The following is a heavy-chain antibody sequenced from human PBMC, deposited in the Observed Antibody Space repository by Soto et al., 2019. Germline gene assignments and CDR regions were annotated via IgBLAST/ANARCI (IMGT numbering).Heavy chain of an antibody. CDR1: GGIFSSYA. J-gene: IGHJ4*02. Sequence: SVKVSCKASGGIFSSYAISWLRQAPGQGLEWMGAVIPILGQAYYAQDLQDRVSITADESTRTTYMELNSLRAEDTAVYYCAKDPIQLWLPFDYWGQGTLVTVSS. CDR2: VIPILGQA. D-gene: IGHD5-18*01. V-gene: IGHV1-69*13. CDR3: AKDPIQLWLPFDY.